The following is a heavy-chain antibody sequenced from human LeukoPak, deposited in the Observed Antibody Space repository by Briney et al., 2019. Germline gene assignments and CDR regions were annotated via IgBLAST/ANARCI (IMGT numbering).Heavy chain of an antibody. CDR1: GGSISSHY. V-gene: IGHV4-59*11. Sequence: PSETLSLTCTVSGGSISSHYWSWIRQPPGKGLVWIGYIYYSGSTNYNPSLKSRVTISVDTSKNQFSLKLSSVTAADTAVYYCARAVGVTIFGVVIPTTNWFDPWGQGTLVTVSS. D-gene: IGHD3-3*01. CDR2: IYYSGST. CDR3: ARAVGVTIFGVVIPTTNWFDP. J-gene: IGHJ5*02.